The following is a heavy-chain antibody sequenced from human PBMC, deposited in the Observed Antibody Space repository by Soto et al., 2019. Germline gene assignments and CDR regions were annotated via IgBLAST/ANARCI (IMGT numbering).Heavy chain of an antibody. CDR1: GFTFSSYA. CDR2: ISGSGGST. CDR3: AKNEGPGITIFGVVIEGVAYFDY. V-gene: IGHV3-23*01. Sequence: GGSLRLSCAASGFTFSSYAMSWVRQAPGKGLEWVSAISGSGGSTYYADSVKGRFTISRDNSKNTLYLQMNSLRAEDTAVYYCAKNEGPGITIFGVVIEGVAYFDYWGQGTLVTVSS. J-gene: IGHJ4*02. D-gene: IGHD3-3*01.